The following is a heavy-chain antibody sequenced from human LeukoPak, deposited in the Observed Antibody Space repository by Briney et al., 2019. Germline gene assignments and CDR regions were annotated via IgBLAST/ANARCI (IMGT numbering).Heavy chain of an antibody. Sequence: SETLSLTCAVYGGSFSGYYWSWVRQPPGKGLEWRGEINHSGSTNSNPSLTSRGPISVDTSKNQISLKRSSVTAADTAVYYCARAGSSGWGYFDDWGEGTLVTVSS. CDR3: ARAGSSGWGYFDD. J-gene: IGHJ4*02. CDR1: GGSFSGYY. CDR2: INHSGST. D-gene: IGHD6-19*01. V-gene: IGHV4-34*01.